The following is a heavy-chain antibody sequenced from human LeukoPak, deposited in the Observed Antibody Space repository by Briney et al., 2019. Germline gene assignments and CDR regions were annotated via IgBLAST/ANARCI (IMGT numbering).Heavy chain of an antibody. V-gene: IGHV3-74*03. CDR2: INGDGTST. CDR3: TRQWHTPSDY. D-gene: IGHD6-19*01. CDR1: GFIFSSYW. J-gene: IGHJ4*02. Sequence: PGGSLRLSCAASGFIFSSYWMHWVRQKPGEGPLWLSRINGDGTSTAYAHSVQGRFIISRDNAKNTLNLQMNSLRVDDRAVYYCTRQWHTPSDYWGQGTVVTVSS.